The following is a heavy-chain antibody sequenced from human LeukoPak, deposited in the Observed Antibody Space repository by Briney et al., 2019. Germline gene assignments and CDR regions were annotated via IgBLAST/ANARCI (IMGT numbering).Heavy chain of an antibody. V-gene: IGHV1-69*01. CDR2: IIPIFGTA. CDR1: GGTFSSYA. CDR3: ARGYTVYSDYWSDYYPPFVY. D-gene: IGHD3-3*01. J-gene: IGHJ4*02. Sequence: ASVKVSCKASGGTFSSYAISWVRQAPGQGLEGMGGIIPIFGTANYAQKFQGRVTITADESTSTAYMELSSLRSEDTAVYYCARGYTVYSDYWSDYYPPFVYWGQGTLVTVSS.